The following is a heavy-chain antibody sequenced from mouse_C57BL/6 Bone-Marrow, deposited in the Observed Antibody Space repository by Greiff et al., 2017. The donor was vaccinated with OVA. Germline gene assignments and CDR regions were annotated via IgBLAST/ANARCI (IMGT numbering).Heavy chain of an antibody. CDR1: GFNIKDDY. CDR2: IDPENGDT. J-gene: IGHJ4*01. Sequence: QQSGAELVRPGASVKLSCTASGFNIKDDYMHWVKQRPEQGLEWIGWIDPENGDTEYASKFQGKATITADTSSNTAYLQLSSLTSEDTAVYYCTTFDDYEDAMDYWGQGTSVTVSS. CDR3: TTFDDYEDAMDY. V-gene: IGHV14-4*01. D-gene: IGHD2-4*01.